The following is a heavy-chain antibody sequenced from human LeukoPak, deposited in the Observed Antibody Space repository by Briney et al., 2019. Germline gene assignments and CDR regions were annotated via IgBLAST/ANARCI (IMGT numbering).Heavy chain of an antibody. V-gene: IGHV3-30*02. CDR1: GFTFSSND. Sequence: PGGSLRLSCAASGFTFSSNDMNWVRQAPGKGLEWVAFIMYDGSDKYYADSVKGRFTISRDNSKNTLFLQMNSLRTEDTAVYYCAKNSPSSRLRYFDYWGQGTLVTVSS. J-gene: IGHJ4*02. D-gene: IGHD4-17*01. CDR2: IMYDGSDK. CDR3: AKNSPSSRLRYFDY.